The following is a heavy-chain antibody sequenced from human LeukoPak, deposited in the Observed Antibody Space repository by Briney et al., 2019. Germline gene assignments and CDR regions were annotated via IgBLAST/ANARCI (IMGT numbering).Heavy chain of an antibody. D-gene: IGHD2-15*01. CDR2: IKSKTDGGTT. J-gene: IGHJ6*02. CDR3: AKCRIATPYYYYGMDV. CDR1: GFTFSNAW. V-gene: IGHV3-15*01. Sequence: PGGSLRLSCAASGFTFSNAWMSWVRQAPGKGLEWVGRIKSKTDGGTTDYAAPVKGRFTISRDDSKNTLYLQMNSLRAEDTAVYYCAKCRIATPYYYYGMDVWGQGTTVTVSS.